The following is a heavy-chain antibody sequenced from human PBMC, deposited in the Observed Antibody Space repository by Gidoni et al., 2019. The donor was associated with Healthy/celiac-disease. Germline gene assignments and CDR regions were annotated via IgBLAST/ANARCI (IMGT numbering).Heavy chain of an antibody. V-gene: IGHV3-33*01. CDR3: ARDRGGYDPRDAFDI. CDR1: GFTFRSYG. Sequence: QVQLVESGGGVVQPGRSLRLSCASSGFTFRSYGMHWVRQAPGKGLEWVAVIWDDGSNKYYADSVKGRFTISRDNSKNTLYLQMNSLRAEDTAVYYCARDRGGYDPRDAFDIWGQGTMVTVSS. J-gene: IGHJ3*02. CDR2: IWDDGSNK. D-gene: IGHD5-12*01.